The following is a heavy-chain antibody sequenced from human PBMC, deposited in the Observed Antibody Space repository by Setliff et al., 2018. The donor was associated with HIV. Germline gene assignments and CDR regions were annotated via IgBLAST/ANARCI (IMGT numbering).Heavy chain of an antibody. J-gene: IGHJ4*02. V-gene: IGHV3-74*01. CDR1: GFTFDDYT. Sequence: GSLRLSCAASGFTFDDYTMHWVRQAPGKAPEWVARINSDGFKTNHADSVKGRFTISRDNAKNMLYLQMNSLSADDTAVYYCVRGSGYYYFDNWGQGALVTVSS. CDR2: INSDGFKT. D-gene: IGHD3-22*01. CDR3: VRGSGYYYFDN.